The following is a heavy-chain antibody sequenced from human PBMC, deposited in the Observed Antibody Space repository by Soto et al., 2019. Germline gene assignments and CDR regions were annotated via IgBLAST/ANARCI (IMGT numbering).Heavy chain of an antibody. Sequence: QVQLVQSGAEVKKPGASVKVSCKASGYTFTSYAMHWVRQAPGQRLEWMGWINAGNGNTKYSQKFQGRVTITRDTSASTAYMELSSLRSEDTAVYYCARCIGGLYYFDYWGQGTLVTVSS. CDR2: INAGNGNT. D-gene: IGHD3-16*01. V-gene: IGHV1-3*01. J-gene: IGHJ4*02. CDR1: GYTFTSYA. CDR3: ARCIGGLYYFDY.